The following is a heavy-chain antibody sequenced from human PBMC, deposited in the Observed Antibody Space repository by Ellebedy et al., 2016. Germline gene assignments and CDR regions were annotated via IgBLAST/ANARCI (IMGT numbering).Heavy chain of an antibody. Sequence: GESLKISCAASGFTFKTYAMSWVRQAPGEGLEWVSTLSGGGPKTYYADSVQGRFTISRDNSKSTLYLQMNSLRAEDTAVYYCAKHETDGDYYFDLWGRGTLVTVSS. CDR1: GFTFKTYA. J-gene: IGHJ2*01. CDR2: LSGGGPKT. D-gene: IGHD2-21*01. CDR3: AKHETDGDYYFDL. V-gene: IGHV3-23*01.